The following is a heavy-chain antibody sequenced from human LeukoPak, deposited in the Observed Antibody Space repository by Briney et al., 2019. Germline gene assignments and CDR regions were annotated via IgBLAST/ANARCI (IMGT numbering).Heavy chain of an antibody. CDR2: IKPDGTET. CDR1: GFTFSASW. Sequence: SGGSLRLSCAASGFTFSASWMNWARQAPGKGLEWVANIKPDGTETYYADSVKGRFTISRDNAENSLYLQMNSLRAEDTAVYYCARDQAGATHYYYYYMDAWGKGTTVTVSS. D-gene: IGHD1-26*01. CDR3: ARDQAGATHYYYYYMDA. J-gene: IGHJ6*03. V-gene: IGHV3-7*03.